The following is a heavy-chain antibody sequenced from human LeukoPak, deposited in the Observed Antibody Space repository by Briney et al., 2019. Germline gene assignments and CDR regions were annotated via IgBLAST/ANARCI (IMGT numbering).Heavy chain of an antibody. Sequence: GRSLRLSCAASGFTFSSYGMHWVRQAPGKGLEWVAVISYDGSNKYYADSVKGRFTISRDNSKNTLYLQMNSLRAEDTAVYYCANEYSSGRSDAFDIWGQGTMVTVSS. CDR2: ISYDGSNK. CDR1: GFTFSSYG. D-gene: IGHD6-19*01. V-gene: IGHV3-30*18. CDR3: ANEYSSGRSDAFDI. J-gene: IGHJ3*02.